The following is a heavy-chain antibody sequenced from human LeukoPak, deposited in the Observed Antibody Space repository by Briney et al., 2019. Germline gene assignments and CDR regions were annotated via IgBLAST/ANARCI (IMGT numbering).Heavy chain of an antibody. CDR2: ISGITYST. D-gene: IGHD3-16*01. J-gene: IGHJ3*02. Sequence: AGGSLRLSCVASGFTFSTYSMNWFRLAPGKGLEWVSYISGITYSTFYADSVKVRFTISRDNAKNSVYLQMNSLRAEDTAVYYCARDGAPDAFDIWGQGTMVTVSS. CDR1: GFTFSTYS. CDR3: ARDGAPDAFDI. V-gene: IGHV3-48*01.